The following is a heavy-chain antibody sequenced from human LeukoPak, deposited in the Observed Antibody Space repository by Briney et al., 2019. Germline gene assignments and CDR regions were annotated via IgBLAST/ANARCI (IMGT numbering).Heavy chain of an antibody. J-gene: IGHJ3*02. CDR2: ISAYNGNT. CDR1: GYTFTSYG. V-gene: IGHV1-18*04. Sequence: ASEKVSCKASGYTFTSYGISWVRQAPGQGLEWMGWISAYNGNTNYAQKLQGRVTMTTDTSTSTAYMELRSLRSDDTAVYYCAREYVVVPAAIGAFDIWGQGTMVTVSS. CDR3: AREYVVVPAAIGAFDI. D-gene: IGHD2-2*01.